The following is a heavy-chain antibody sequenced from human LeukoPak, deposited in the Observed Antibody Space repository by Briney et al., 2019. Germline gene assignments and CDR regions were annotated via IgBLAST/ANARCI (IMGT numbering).Heavy chain of an antibody. J-gene: IGHJ5*02. V-gene: IGHV4-34*01. CDR3: ARGPADYDFWSGYYGQRWFDP. Sequence: SETLSLTCAVYGGSFSGYYWSWIRQPPGKELEWIGEINHSGSTNYNPSLKSRVTISVDTSKNQFSLKLSSVTAADTAVYYCARGPADYDFWSGYYGQRWFDPWGQGTLVTVSS. CDR2: INHSGST. CDR1: GGSFSGYY. D-gene: IGHD3-3*01.